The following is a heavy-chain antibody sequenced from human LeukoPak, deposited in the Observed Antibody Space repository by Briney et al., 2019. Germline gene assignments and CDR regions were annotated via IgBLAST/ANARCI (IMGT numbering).Heavy chain of an antibody. CDR1: GFTFSDYA. J-gene: IGHJ3*02. CDR2: ISASGISI. V-gene: IGHV3-23*01. CDR3: AREGDAFDI. Sequence: SGGSLRLSCAASGFTFSDYAMTWVRQAPGKGLEWVSVISASGISIYYADSVKGRFTISRDNSKNTLYLQMNSLRAEGTAVYYCAREGDAFDIWGQGTMVTVSS.